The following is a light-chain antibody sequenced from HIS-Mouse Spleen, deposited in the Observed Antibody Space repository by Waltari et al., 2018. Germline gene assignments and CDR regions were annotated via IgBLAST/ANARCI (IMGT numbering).Light chain of an antibody. CDR2: EDS. Sequence: SYELTQQPSVSVSPAQTARTTRPGDAFPKKAPVWYQQKSGKAPVLVIDEDSKRPSGIPERFSGSSSGTMATLTISGAQVEDEADYYCYSTDSSGNHRVFGGGTRLTVL. CDR1: AFPKKA. V-gene: IGLV3-10*01. CDR3: YSTDSSGNHRV. J-gene: IGLJ2*01.